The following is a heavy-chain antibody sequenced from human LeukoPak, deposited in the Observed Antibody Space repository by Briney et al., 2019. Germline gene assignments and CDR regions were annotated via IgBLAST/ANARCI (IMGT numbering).Heavy chain of an antibody. CDR3: ARQDYDILTGYRTDAFDI. J-gene: IGHJ3*02. CDR2: IYPGDSDT. D-gene: IGHD3-9*01. Sequence: GESLKIFCKGSGYSFTSYWIGWVRQMPGKGLEWMGIIYPGDSDTRYSPSFQGQVTISADKSISTAYLQWSSLKASDTAMYYCARQDYDILTGYRTDAFDIWGQGTMVTVSS. CDR1: GYSFTSYW. V-gene: IGHV5-51*01.